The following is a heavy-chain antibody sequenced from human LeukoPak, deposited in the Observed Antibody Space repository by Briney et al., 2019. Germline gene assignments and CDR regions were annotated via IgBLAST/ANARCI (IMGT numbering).Heavy chain of an antibody. CDR2: INPSGGST. Sequence: ASVKVSCKASGYTFTGYYMHWVRQAPGQGLEWMGIINPSGGSTSYAQKFQGRVTMTRDTSTSTVYMELSSLRSEDTAVYYCARDSIGGDTRDYWGQGTLVTVSS. D-gene: IGHD2-21*02. J-gene: IGHJ4*02. CDR3: ARDSIGGDTRDY. V-gene: IGHV1-46*01. CDR1: GYTFTGYY.